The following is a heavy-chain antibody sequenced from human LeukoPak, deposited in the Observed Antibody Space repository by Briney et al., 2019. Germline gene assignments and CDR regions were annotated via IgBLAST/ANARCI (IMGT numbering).Heavy chain of an antibody. CDR2: ISYDGSNK. J-gene: IGHJ4*02. V-gene: IGHV3-30*03. CDR3: ARPYYYDRKSGYFDC. Sequence: GGSLRLSCAASGFTFSSYSMNWVRQAPGKGLEWVAVISYDGSNKYYADSVKSRFTISRDNSKNTLYLQMNSLRAEDTAVYYCARPYYYDRKSGYFDCWGQGTLVTVSS. CDR1: GFTFSSYS. D-gene: IGHD3-22*01.